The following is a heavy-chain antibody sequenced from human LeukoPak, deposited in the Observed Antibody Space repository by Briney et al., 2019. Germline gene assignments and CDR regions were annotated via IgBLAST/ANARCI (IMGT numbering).Heavy chain of an antibody. Sequence: GESLKISCKGSGYSFTSCWIGWVRQMPEKGLEWMGIIYPGDSDTRYSPSFHGQVTISADKSISTAYLQWSSLKASDTAMYYWACGIAAAGAFDIWGQGTMVTVSS. V-gene: IGHV5-51*01. D-gene: IGHD6-13*01. CDR1: GYSFTSCW. CDR3: ACGIAAAGAFDI. J-gene: IGHJ3*02. CDR2: IYPGDSDT.